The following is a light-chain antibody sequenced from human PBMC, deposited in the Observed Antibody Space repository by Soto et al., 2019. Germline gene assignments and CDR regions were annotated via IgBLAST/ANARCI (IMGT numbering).Light chain of an antibody. CDR1: QGISTY. Sequence: DIQLTQSPPVLSASVGDRVTITCRASQGISTYLAWHQQRPGKAPELLIYGASTLQSGVPSRFSGSGSGTEFTLTISSLQPEDFATYYCQQLNIYPLTFGGGTKVDIK. CDR3: QQLNIYPLT. V-gene: IGKV1-9*01. J-gene: IGKJ4*01. CDR2: GAS.